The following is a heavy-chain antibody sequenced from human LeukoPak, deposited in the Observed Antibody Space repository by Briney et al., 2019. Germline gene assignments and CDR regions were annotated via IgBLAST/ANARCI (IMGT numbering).Heavy chain of an antibody. Sequence: SETLSLTCAVYGGSFSGYYWSWIRQPPGKGLEWIGEINHSGSTNYNPPLKSRVTISVDTSKNQFSLKLSSVTAADTAVYYCARGLLWFGELSNWFDPWGQGTLVTVSS. CDR1: GGSFSGYY. J-gene: IGHJ5*02. CDR2: INHSGST. D-gene: IGHD3-10*01. CDR3: ARGLLWFGELSNWFDP. V-gene: IGHV4-34*01.